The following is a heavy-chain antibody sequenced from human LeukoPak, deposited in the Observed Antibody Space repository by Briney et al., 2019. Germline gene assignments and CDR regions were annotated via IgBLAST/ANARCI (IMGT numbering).Heavy chain of an antibody. J-gene: IGHJ4*02. D-gene: IGHD3-22*01. CDR1: RLTPHTHA. CDR3: TRLDDITPYYFKGFDY. Sequence: GGSLRLSPAASRLTPHTHAKDWVRQASGKGLGWVGRIRSTANNYATAYSASVKGRFTISRDDSKNTAYLQMDSLKTEDTAVYYCTRLDDITPYYFKGFDYWGQGTLVTVSS. V-gene: IGHV3-73*01. CDR2: IRSTANNYAT.